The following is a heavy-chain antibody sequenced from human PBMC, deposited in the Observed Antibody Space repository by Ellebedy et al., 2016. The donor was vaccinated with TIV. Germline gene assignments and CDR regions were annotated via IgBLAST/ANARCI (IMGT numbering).Heavy chain of an antibody. CDR1: GYSFTSYW. CDR2: IYPGDSDT. V-gene: IGHV5-51*01. D-gene: IGHD5-18*01. CDR3: ARYARYSWHNKYYFDY. Sequence: GESLKISXKGSGYSFTSYWIGWVRQMPGKGLEWMGIIYPGDSDTRYSPSFQGQVTISADKSISTAYLQWSSLKASDTAMYYCARYARYSWHNKYYFDYWGQGTLVTVSS. J-gene: IGHJ4*02.